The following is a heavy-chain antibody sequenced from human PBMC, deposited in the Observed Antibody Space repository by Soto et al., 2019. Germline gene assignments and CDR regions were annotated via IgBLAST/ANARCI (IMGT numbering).Heavy chain of an antibody. CDR1: GFTVSSNY. D-gene: IGHD6-19*01. CDR3: ARDGEGRVAARYYYYYGMDV. CDR2: IYSGGST. J-gene: IGHJ6*02. V-gene: IGHV3-53*01. Sequence: GGSLRLSCAASGFTVSSNYMSWVRQAPGKGLEWVSVIYSGGSTYYADSVKGRFTISRDNSKNTLYLQMNSLRAEDTAVYYCARDGEGRVAARYYYYYGMDVWGQGTTVTVSS.